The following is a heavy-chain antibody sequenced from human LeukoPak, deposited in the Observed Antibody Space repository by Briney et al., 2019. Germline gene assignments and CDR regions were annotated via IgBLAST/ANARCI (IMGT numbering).Heavy chain of an antibody. D-gene: IGHD3-10*01. CDR2: IYTSGST. J-gene: IGHJ5*02. CDR1: GGSISSGSYY. Sequence: PSETLSLTCTVSGGSISSGSYYWSWIRQPAGKGLEWIGRIYTSGSTNYNPSLKSRVTISVDTSKNQFSLKLSSVTAADTAVYYCARGDGITMVRGVPTNWFDPWGQGTLVTVSS. V-gene: IGHV4-61*02. CDR3: ARGDGITMVRGVPTNWFDP.